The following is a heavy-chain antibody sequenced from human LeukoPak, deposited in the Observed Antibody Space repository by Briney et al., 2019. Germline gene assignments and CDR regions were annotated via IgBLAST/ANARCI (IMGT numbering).Heavy chain of an antibody. Sequence: GASVKVSCKASGYTFTNYAMNWVRQAPGQGLEWMGWISTNTGIPTYAQGFTGRFVFSLDTSVSTAYLQISSLKAADTALYYCARVKRAVTSTGEAFDFWGLGTMVTVSS. CDR1: GYTFTNYA. D-gene: IGHD6-19*01. V-gene: IGHV7-4-1*02. CDR2: ISTNTGIP. J-gene: IGHJ3*01. CDR3: ARVKRAVTSTGEAFDF.